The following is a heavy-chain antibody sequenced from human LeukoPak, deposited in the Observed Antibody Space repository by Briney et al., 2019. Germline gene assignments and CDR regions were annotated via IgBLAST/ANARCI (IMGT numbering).Heavy chain of an antibody. Sequence: GGSLRLSCAASGFTFSSYGMHWVRQAPGKGLEWVAVIWYDGSNKYYADSVKGRFTISRDNSKNTLYLQMNSLRAEDTAVYYCARGRIFGVVTRAFDIWGQGTMVTVSS. V-gene: IGHV3-33*01. CDR2: IWYDGSNK. CDR1: GFTFSSYG. D-gene: IGHD3-3*02. J-gene: IGHJ3*02. CDR3: ARGRIFGVVTRAFDI.